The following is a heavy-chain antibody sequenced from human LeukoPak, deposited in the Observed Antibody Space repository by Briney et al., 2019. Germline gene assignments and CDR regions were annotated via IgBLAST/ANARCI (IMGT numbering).Heavy chain of an antibody. J-gene: IGHJ6*03. Sequence: GGSLRLSCAASGFTFSDYYMSWIRQAPGKGLEWVSAISGSGGSTYYADSVKGRFTISRDNSKNTLYLQMNSLRAEDTAVYYCATLGYCSSTSCLKDYYYMDVWGKGTTVTVSS. D-gene: IGHD2-2*01. CDR2: ISGSGGST. CDR1: GFTFSDYY. V-gene: IGHV3-23*01. CDR3: ATLGYCSSTSCLKDYYYMDV.